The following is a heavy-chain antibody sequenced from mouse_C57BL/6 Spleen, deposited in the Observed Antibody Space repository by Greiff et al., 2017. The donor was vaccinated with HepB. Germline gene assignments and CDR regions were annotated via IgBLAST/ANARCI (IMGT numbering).Heavy chain of an antibody. Sequence: QVQLQQSGPELVKPGASVKISCKASGYAFSSSWMNWVKQRPGKGLEWIGRIYPGDGDTNYNGKFKGKATLTADKSSSTAYMQLSSLTSEDSAVYFCARGYYGNGTYWGQGTLVTVSA. V-gene: IGHV1-82*01. D-gene: IGHD2-1*01. J-gene: IGHJ3*01. CDR2: IYPGDGDT. CDR1: GYAFSSSW. CDR3: ARGYYGNGTY.